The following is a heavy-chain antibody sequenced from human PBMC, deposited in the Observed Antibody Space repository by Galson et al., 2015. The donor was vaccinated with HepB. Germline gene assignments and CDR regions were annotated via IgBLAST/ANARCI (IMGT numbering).Heavy chain of an antibody. Sequence: SLRLSCAASGFTFSTYWMTWVRQAPGKGLEWVANIKQDGSEKNYVDSVKGRFTISRDNAKNSLFLQMNSLRAEDTAVYYCVRVGSSWYSCLDSWGQGTLVTVSA. CDR3: VRVGSSWYSCLDS. J-gene: IGHJ4*02. V-gene: IGHV3-7*03. D-gene: IGHD6-13*01. CDR1: GFTFSTYW. CDR2: IKQDGSEK.